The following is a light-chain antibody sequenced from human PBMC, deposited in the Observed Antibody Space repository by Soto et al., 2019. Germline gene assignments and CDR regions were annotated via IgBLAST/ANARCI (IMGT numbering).Light chain of an antibody. V-gene: IGLV2-14*03. CDR2: DVS. Sequence: QSVLTQPASVSGSPGQSIAISCTGTSSDVGAFNYVSWYQQHPGKAPKFMIFDVSSRPSGVSDRFSGSKSGNTASLTISGLQNEDEADYYCASYTASSTYVFGTGTKVTVL. J-gene: IGLJ1*01. CDR3: ASYTASSTYV. CDR1: SSDVGAFNY.